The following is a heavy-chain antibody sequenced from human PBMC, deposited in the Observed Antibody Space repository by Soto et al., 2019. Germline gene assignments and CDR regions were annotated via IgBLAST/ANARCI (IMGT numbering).Heavy chain of an antibody. CDR2: IWYDGSNK. Sequence: QTGGSLRLSCAASGFTFSSYGMHWFRQAPGKGLEWVAVIWYDGSNKYYADSVKGRFTISRDNSKNTLYLQMNSLRAEDTAVYYCARDWEQQAILDYWGQGTLVTVSS. CDR3: ARDWEQQAILDY. V-gene: IGHV3-33*01. CDR1: GFTFSSYG. D-gene: IGHD6-13*01. J-gene: IGHJ4*02.